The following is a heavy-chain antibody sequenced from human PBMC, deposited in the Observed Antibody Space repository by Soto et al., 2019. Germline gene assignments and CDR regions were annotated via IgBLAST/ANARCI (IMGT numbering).Heavy chain of an antibody. Sequence: QVQLVQSGAEVKKPGASVKVSCKASGYTFTGYYMHWVRQAPGQGLEWMGWINPNSGGTNYAQKFQGWFTMTRDTSISTAYMELSRLRSDDTAVYYCARGTGRYCSSTSCLPGDYYYGMDVWGQGTTVTVSS. CDR3: ARGTGRYCSSTSCLPGDYYYGMDV. J-gene: IGHJ6*02. D-gene: IGHD2-2*01. CDR1: GYTFTGYY. V-gene: IGHV1-2*04. CDR2: INPNSGGT.